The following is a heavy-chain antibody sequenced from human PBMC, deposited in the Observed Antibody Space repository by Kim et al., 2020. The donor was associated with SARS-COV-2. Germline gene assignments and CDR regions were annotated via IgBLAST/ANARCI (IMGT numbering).Heavy chain of an antibody. J-gene: IGHJ4*02. D-gene: IGHD3-22*01. Sequence: QGRVTITRDTAASTAYMELSSLRSEDTAVYYCAREPYYDSSGYYEGYFDYWGQGTLVTVSS. CDR3: AREPYYDSSGYYEGYFDY. V-gene: IGHV1-3*01.